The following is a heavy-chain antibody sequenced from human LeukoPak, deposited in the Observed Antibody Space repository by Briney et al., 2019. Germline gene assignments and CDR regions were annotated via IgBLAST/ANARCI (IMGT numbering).Heavy chain of an antibody. V-gene: IGHV4-31*02. CDR3: AIYFVGGGGRGT. D-gene: IGHD2-21*01. CDR2: DGST. J-gene: IGHJ4*02. Sequence: SETLSLTCIVSGGSISSGGYHWSWIRQHPGKGVEWIGNDGSTYYNPSLKSRVTISVDTSKNQFSLKLSSVTAADTAIYYCAIYFVGGGGRGTWGQGTLVTVSS. CDR1: GGSISSGGYH.